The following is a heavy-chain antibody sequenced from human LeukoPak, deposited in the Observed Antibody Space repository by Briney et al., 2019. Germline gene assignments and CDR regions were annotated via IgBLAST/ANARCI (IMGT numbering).Heavy chain of an antibody. CDR3: ARGEEFGELLPY. D-gene: IGHD3-10*01. CDR2: ITPSGSIT. V-gene: IGHV1-46*01. CDR1: GYTFTSYY. Sequence: GSVKVSCKASGYTFTSYYMHWVRQAPGQGLEWMGIITPSGSITSYAQKFQGRVTMTRDTSTSTVYMELSSLRSEDTAVYYCARGEEFGELLPYWGQGTLVTLPS. J-gene: IGHJ4*02.